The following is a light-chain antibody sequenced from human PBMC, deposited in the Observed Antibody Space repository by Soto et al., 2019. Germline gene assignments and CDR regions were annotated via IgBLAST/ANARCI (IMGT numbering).Light chain of an antibody. CDR2: DAS. CDR3: QQRSNWPPIT. V-gene: IGKV3-11*01. Sequence: EIVLTQSPATLSLSPGERATLSCRASQSVSSYLAWYQQKPGQAPRLLIYDASNRATGIPLRFSGSGSGTDFTLTISSLEPEDFAVYYCQQRSNWPPITLGQGTRLEI. J-gene: IGKJ5*01. CDR1: QSVSSY.